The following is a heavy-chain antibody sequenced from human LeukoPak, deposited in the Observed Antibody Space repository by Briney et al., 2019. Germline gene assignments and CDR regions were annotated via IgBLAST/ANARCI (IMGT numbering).Heavy chain of an antibody. CDR2: INPNSGGT. D-gene: IGHD2-2*01. CDR1: GYTFTGYY. V-gene: IGHV1-2*02. Sequence: ASVKVSCKASGYTFTGYYMHWVRQAPGQGLEWMGWINPNSGGTNYAQKFQGRVTMTRDTSISTAYMELSRLRSDDTAVYYCARGCAIVVVPAAPLDWGQGTLATVSS. CDR3: ARGCAIVVVPAAPLD. J-gene: IGHJ4*02.